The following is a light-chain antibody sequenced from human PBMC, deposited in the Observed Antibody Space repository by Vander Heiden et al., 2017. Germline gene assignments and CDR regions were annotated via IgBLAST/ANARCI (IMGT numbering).Light chain of an antibody. Sequence: PVLPPSPSASPSLGASVQPTRTTGSGDSNLANSGHQQQPEKGHGYLMVLNSDSSHSKGDGVPDRFSGSSSGAARYITRASLQAEDESYYYCENWNAGNQVFGGGTKLTVL. J-gene: IGLJ3*02. V-gene: IGLV4-69*01. CDR1: SGDSNLA. CDR2: LNSDSSH. CDR3: ENWNAGNQV.